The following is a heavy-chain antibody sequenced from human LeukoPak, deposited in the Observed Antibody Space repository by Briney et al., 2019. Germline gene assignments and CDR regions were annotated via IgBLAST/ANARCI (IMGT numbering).Heavy chain of an antibody. CDR1: GGSISSSSYY. J-gene: IGHJ3*02. CDR2: IYYSGST. D-gene: IGHD5-18*01. CDR3: AREVPSYGYAFDI. Sequence: SETLSPTCTVSGGSISSSSYYWGWIRQPPGKGLEWIGSIYYSGSTYYNPSLKSRVTISVDTSKNQFSLKLSSVTAADTAVYYCAREVPSYGYAFDIWGQGTMVTVSS. V-gene: IGHV4-39*02.